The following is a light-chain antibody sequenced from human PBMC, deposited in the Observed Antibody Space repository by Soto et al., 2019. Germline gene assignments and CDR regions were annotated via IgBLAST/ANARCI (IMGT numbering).Light chain of an antibody. CDR1: QSVSSNY. V-gene: IGKV3D-20*02. CDR2: GAS. CDR3: QQRSNWPPT. Sequence: EIVLTQSPGTLSLSPGERATLSCRASQSVSSNYLAWYQQKPGQAPRXLIYGASSRATGIPDRFSGSGSGTDFTLTISSLQPEDFAVYYCQQRSNWPPTFGQGTKVDNK. J-gene: IGKJ1*01.